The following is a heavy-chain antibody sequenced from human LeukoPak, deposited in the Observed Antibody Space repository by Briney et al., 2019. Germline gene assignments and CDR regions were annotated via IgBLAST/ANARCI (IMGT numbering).Heavy chain of an antibody. CDR1: GFTVSSNY. V-gene: IGHV3-66*01. J-gene: IGHJ6*02. Sequence: PGGSLRLSCAASGFTVSSNYMSWVRQAPGKGLEWVSVIYSGGSTYYADSVKGRFTISRDNSKNTLYLQMNSLRAEDTAVYYCARDLPYYYGSGSHGYYGMDVWGQGTTVTVS. CDR3: ARDLPYYYGSGSHGYYGMDV. D-gene: IGHD3-10*01. CDR2: IYSGGST.